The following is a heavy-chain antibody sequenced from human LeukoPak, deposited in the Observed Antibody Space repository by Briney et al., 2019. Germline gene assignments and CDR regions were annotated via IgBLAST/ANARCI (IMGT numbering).Heavy chain of an antibody. D-gene: IGHD6-25*01. J-gene: IGHJ4*01. Sequence: GGSLRLSCAASGFTFSSYTMNWVRQAPGKGLEWVSSISSSSNYIYYADSVKGRFTISRDNAKNSLSLQMSSLRVEDTAIYYCARERPGSASAFDYWGQEPWSPSPQ. CDR3: ARERPGSASAFDY. CDR1: GFTFSSYT. V-gene: IGHV3-21*01. CDR2: ISSSSNYI.